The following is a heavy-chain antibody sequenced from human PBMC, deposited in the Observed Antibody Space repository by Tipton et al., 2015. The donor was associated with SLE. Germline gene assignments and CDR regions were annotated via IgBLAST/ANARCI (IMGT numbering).Heavy chain of an antibody. V-gene: IGHV3-30-3*01. CDR3: ARELYSGWWYAFDI. Sequence: QLVQSGGGLVQPGGSLRLSCAASGFTFSSYAMHWVRQAPGKGLEWVAVISYDGSNKYYADSVKGRFTISRDNSKNTLYLQMNSLRAEDTAVYYCARELYSGWWYAFDIWGQGTMVTVSS. D-gene: IGHD2-15*01. CDR1: GFTFSSYA. J-gene: IGHJ3*02. CDR2: ISYDGSNK.